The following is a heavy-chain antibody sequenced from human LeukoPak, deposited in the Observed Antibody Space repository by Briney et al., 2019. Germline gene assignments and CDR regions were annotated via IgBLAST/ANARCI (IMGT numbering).Heavy chain of an antibody. CDR2: IYHGGST. CDR1: GYSISSGYY. Sequence: PSETLSLTCSVSGYSISSGYYWGWIRQPPGKGLEWIGSIYHGGSTYYNPSLKSRVTISVDTSNNQFSLKLSSVTAADTAVYYCARARRHCSSTSCYSYWYFDLWGRGTLVTVSS. CDR3: ARARRHCSSTSCYSYWYFDL. J-gene: IGHJ2*01. V-gene: IGHV4-38-2*02. D-gene: IGHD2-2*01.